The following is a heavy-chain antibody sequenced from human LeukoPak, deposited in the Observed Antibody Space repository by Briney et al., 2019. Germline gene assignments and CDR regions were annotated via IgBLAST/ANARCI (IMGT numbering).Heavy chain of an antibody. CDR1: GFTVSSNY. D-gene: IGHD5-24*01. CDR2: IYSGGST. CDR3: AKKMDDAFDI. V-gene: IGHV3-53*01. Sequence: GGSLRLSCAASGFTVSSNYMSWVRQAPGKGLEWVSVIYSGGSTYYADSVKGRFTISRDNAKNSLYLQMNNLRAEDTAVYYCAKKMDDAFDIWGQGTMVTVSS. J-gene: IGHJ3*02.